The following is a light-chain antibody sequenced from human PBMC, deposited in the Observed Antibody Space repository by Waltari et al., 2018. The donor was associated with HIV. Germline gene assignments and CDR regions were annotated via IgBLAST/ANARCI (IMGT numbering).Light chain of an antibody. CDR2: PTT. J-gene: IGLJ2*01. CDR3: AAWDDSLNGHLV. V-gene: IGLV1-44*01. CDR1: SSNIGTNP. Sequence: QSVLTQPPSASGTPGQRVTISCSGGSSNIGTNPVFWYQHLPGTAPTFLIYPTTQRPSGVPGRFSGSKSGTSAYLAISGLQSEDEADYYCAAWDDSLNGHLVFGGGTKLTVL.